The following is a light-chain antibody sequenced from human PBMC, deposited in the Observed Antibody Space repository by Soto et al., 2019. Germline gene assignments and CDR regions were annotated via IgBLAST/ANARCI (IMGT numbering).Light chain of an antibody. CDR1: QSVSSY. J-gene: IGKJ1*01. Sequence: IVLTQSPGTLSLSPGERATLSCRASQSVSSYLAWYQQKPGQAPRLLIYDASNRATGIPARFSGSGSGTDFTLTISSLEPEDFAVYYCQQRSNWLGTFGQGTKVDIK. CDR2: DAS. V-gene: IGKV3-11*01. CDR3: QQRSNWLGT.